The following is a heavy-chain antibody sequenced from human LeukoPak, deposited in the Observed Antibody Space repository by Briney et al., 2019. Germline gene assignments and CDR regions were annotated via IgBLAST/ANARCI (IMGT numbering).Heavy chain of an antibody. CDR2: ITGSGEST. D-gene: IGHD3-10*01. J-gene: IGHJ4*02. CDR1: GFTLSSYS. V-gene: IGHV3-23*01. Sequence: GSLRLSCAASGFTLSSYSVGWVRQPPGKGLEWVSAITGSGESTDYADSVKGRFSISRDNSKNTLYLQMNTLRVEDTAVYYCAKRIVTSSGHFDYWGQGTLVTVSS. CDR3: AKRIVTSSGHFDY.